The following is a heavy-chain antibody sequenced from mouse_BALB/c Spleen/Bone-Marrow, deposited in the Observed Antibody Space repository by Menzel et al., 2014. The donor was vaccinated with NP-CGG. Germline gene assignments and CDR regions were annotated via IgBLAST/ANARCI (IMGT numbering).Heavy chain of an antibody. J-gene: IGHJ3*01. CDR3: ASYYRYDRRFAY. CDR2: IDPANGNT. CDR1: GFNIKDTY. Sequence: VQRKESGAELVKPGASVKLSCTASGFNIKDTYMHWVKQRPEQGLEWIGRIDPANGNTKYDPKFQGKATITADTSSNTAYLQLSSLTSEDTAVYYCASYYRYDRRFAYWGQGTLVTVSA. D-gene: IGHD2-14*01. V-gene: IGHV14-3*02.